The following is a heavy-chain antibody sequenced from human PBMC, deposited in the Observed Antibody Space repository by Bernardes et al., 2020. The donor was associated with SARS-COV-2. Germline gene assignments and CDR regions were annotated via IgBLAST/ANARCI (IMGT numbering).Heavy chain of an antibody. V-gene: IGHV4-34*01. J-gene: IGHJ4*02. Sequence: SETLSLTCAVYGGSFSGYYWSWIRQPPGKGLEWIGEINHSGSTNYNPSLKSRVTISVDTSKNQFSLKLSSVTAADTAVYYCASRGGPYLWRIAAAGLWYFDYWGQGTLVTVSS. CDR3: ASRGGPYLWRIAAAGLWYFDY. CDR2: INHSGST. CDR1: GGSFSGYY. D-gene: IGHD6-13*01.